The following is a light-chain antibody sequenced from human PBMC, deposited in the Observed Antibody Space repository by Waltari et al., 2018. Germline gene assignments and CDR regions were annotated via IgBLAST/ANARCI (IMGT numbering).Light chain of an antibody. CDR3: QKYNSSPWT. CDR2: AAS. Sequence: DIQMTQSPSSLSASVGDRVTITCRARQGISNSLAWYQQKPGEVPNLLIYAASTLQSGVPSRFSGSGSGTDFTLTISSLQPEDVATYYCQKYNSSPWTFGQGTKVEIK. V-gene: IGKV1-27*01. CDR1: QGISNS. J-gene: IGKJ1*01.